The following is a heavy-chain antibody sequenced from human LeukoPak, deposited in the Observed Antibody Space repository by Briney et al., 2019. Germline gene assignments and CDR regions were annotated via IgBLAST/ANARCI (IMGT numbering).Heavy chain of an antibody. CDR2: IDPSDSYT. CDR3: ARGLRPMRYFEY. J-gene: IGHJ4*02. V-gene: IGHV5-10-1*01. Sequence: GESLRISCKGSGYSFTSYWISWVRQMPGKGLEWMGRIDPSDSYTNYSPSFQGHVTISADKSISTAYLQWSSLKASDTAMYFCARGLRPMRYFEYWGQGTLVTVSS. D-gene: IGHD3-3*01. CDR1: GYSFTSYW.